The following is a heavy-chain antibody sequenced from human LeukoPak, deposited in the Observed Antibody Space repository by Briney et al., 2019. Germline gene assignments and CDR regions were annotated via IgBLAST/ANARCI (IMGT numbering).Heavy chain of an antibody. V-gene: IGHV3-53*01. CDR1: GFTVSSNY. CDR2: IYSGGST. Sequence: PGGSLRLSCAASGFTVSSNYMSWVRQAPGKGLEWVSVIYSGGSTYYADSVKGRFTISRDNSKNTLYLQMNSLRAEDTAVYYCAREDSGSYYSPLDYWGQGTLVTVSS. J-gene: IGHJ4*02. D-gene: IGHD1-26*01. CDR3: AREDSGSYYSPLDY.